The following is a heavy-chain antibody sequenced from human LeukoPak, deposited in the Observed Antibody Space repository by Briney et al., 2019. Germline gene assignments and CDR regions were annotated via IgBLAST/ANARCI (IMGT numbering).Heavy chain of an antibody. CDR3: VRCLARGGRLSLDY. CDR1: GGSISDSSFY. D-gene: IGHD2-15*01. Sequence: SETLSLTCTVSGGSISDSSFYWGWIRQPPGKGLEWIGSVHSSGNTNYAPSLNSRVTLSVDTPKNQFSLNLSSVTAADTAVYYCVRCLARGGRLSLDYGGQGTLVTVSS. J-gene: IGHJ4*02. V-gene: IGHV4-39*01. CDR2: VHSSGNT.